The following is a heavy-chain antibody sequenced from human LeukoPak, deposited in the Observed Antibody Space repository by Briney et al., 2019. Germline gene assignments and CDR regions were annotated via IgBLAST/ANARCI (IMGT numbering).Heavy chain of an antibody. D-gene: IGHD2-2*02. Sequence: GASVKVSCKASGYTFTGYYMHWVRQAPGQGLEWMGRINPNSGGTNYAQKFQGRVTMTRDTSISTAYMELSRLRSDDTAVYYCARWNVVVPAAIDYWGQGTLVTVSS. CDR1: GYTFTGYY. CDR3: ARWNVVVPAAIDY. V-gene: IGHV1-2*06. J-gene: IGHJ4*02. CDR2: INPNSGGT.